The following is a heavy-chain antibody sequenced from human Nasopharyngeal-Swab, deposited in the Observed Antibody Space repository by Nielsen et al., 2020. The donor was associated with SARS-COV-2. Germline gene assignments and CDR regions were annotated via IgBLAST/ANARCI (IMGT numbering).Heavy chain of an antibody. CDR3: ARNPPRGSGFDF. J-gene: IGHJ4*02. V-gene: IGHV2-70*01. D-gene: IGHD6-19*01. Sequence: SGPTLVKPTQTLTLTCTFSGFSLNTSGMCLTWIRQPPGKALEWLALIDWDEDKYYSTSLKTRLTISKDTSKNQVVLTMTNMDQADTVTYYCARNPPRGSGFDFWGQGILVTVSS. CDR2: IDWDEDK. CDR1: GFSLNTSGMC.